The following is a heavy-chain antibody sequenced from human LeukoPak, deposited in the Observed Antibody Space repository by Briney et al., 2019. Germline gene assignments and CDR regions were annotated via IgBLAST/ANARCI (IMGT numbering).Heavy chain of an antibody. CDR1: GYTFTSYY. V-gene: IGHV1-46*01. D-gene: IGHD1-26*01. Sequence: GASVKVSCKASGYTFTSYYMHWVRQAPGQGLEWMGIINPSGGSTSYAQKFQGRVTMTRDMSTSTVYVELSSLRSEDTAVYYCARDSGSYFRYFDYWGQGTLVTVSS. CDR3: ARDSGSYFRYFDY. CDR2: INPSGGST. J-gene: IGHJ4*02.